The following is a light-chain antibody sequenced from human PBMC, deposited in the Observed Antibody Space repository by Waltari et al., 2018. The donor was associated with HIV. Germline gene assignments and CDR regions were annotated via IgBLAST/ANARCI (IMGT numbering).Light chain of an antibody. CDR3: MQGLQSRRT. Sequence: DIVMTQSPLSLPVTPGEPASISCRSSQSLRHRNGYNYLDWYLQKPGQSPQLLIYWGSNRASGVPDRFSGRGSGTEFTLKISRVEAEDVGVYYCMQGLQSRRTVGQGTKVEIK. V-gene: IGKV2-28*01. CDR1: QSLRHRNGYNY. J-gene: IGKJ1*01. CDR2: WGS.